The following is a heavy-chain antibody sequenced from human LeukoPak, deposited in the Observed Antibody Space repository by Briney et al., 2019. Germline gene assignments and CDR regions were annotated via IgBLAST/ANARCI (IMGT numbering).Heavy chain of an antibody. Sequence: ASVKVSCKASGYTFTGYYMHWVRQAPGQGLEWMGWINPNSGGTNYAQKFQGRVTMTRDTSISTAYMELSRLRSDDTAVYYCARGAADSSSGFGYWGQGNLVTVTS. CDR3: ARGAADSSSGFGY. CDR1: GYTFTGYY. V-gene: IGHV1-2*02. J-gene: IGHJ1*01. D-gene: IGHD6-13*01. CDR2: INPNSGGT.